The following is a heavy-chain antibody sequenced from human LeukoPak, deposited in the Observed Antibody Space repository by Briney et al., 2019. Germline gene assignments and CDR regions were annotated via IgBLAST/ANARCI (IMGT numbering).Heavy chain of an antibody. CDR1: GGSFSGYY. D-gene: IGHD2-2*01. CDR2: INHSGST. V-gene: IGHV4-34*01. Sequence: SETLSLTCAVYGGSFSGYYWSWIRQPPGKGLEWIGEINHSGSTNYNPSLKSRVTISVDTSKNQFSLKLSSVTAADTAVYYCASGRIVVVPAAMAYYYYGMDVWGKGTTVTVSS. J-gene: IGHJ6*04. CDR3: ASGRIVVVPAAMAYYYYGMDV.